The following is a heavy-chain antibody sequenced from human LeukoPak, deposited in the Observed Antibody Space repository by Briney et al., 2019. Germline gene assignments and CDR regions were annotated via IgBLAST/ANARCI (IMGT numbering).Heavy chain of an antibody. Sequence: GASVKVSCKASGYTFTSYGISWVRQAPGQGLEWMGWIIPIFGTANYAQKFQGRVTITTDESTSTAYMELSSLRSEDTAVYYCASGPLIAVAGTSYFDYWGQGTLVTVSS. CDR1: GYTFTSYG. CDR2: IIPIFGTA. V-gene: IGHV1-69*05. J-gene: IGHJ4*02. CDR3: ASGPLIAVAGTSYFDY. D-gene: IGHD6-19*01.